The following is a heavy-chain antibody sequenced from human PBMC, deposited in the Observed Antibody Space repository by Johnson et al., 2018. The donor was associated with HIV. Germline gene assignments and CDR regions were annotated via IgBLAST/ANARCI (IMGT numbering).Heavy chain of an antibody. Sequence: QVQLVESGGGVVQPGRSLRLSCAASGFTFSSYDMHWVRQAPGKGLEWVAVIWYDGSNKYYADSVKGRFTISRDNSKNTLYLQMNSLRAEDTAVYYCAKDGTGALGAFDIWGQGTMVTVSS. CDR1: GFTFSSYD. CDR2: IWYDGSNK. J-gene: IGHJ3*02. CDR3: AKDGTGALGAFDI. D-gene: IGHD3-10*01. V-gene: IGHV3-33*06.